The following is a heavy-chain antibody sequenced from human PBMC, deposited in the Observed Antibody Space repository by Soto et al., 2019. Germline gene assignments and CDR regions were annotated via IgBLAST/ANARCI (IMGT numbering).Heavy chain of an antibody. J-gene: IGHJ4*02. D-gene: IGHD5-12*01. CDR1: GYTFTSNV. CDR3: AGEYGGQLDY. CDR2: INAATGNT. Sequence: QVQLVQSGAELKKPGASVKVSCRASGYTFTSNVIHWVRQAPGQRPEWVGWINAATGNTKYSQSFQGRVTITRHTSATTAHMEVSSLRSEDTAVYYCAGEYGGQLDYWGQGTLVTVSS. V-gene: IGHV1-3*01.